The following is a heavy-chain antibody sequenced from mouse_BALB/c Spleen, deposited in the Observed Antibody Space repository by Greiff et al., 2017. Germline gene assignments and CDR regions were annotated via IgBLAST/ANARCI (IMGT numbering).Heavy chain of an antibody. V-gene: IGHV3-2*02. D-gene: IGHD1-1*01. CDR1: GYSITSDYA. CDR2: ISYSGST. CDR3: ARGVNYYGYWYFDV. Sequence: EVKLMESGPGLVKPSQSLSLTCTVTGYSITSDYAWNWIRQFPGNKLEWMGYISYSGSTSYNPSLKSRISITRDTSKNQFFLQLNSVTTEDTATYYCARGVNYYGYWYFDVWGAGTTVTVSS. J-gene: IGHJ1*01.